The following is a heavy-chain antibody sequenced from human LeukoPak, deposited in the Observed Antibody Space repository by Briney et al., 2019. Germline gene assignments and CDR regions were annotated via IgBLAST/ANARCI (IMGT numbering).Heavy chain of an antibody. CDR2: ISESSSTI. Sequence: HPGGSLRLSCAASGFTFSTYGMNWVRQAPGKGLEWVSYISESSSTICYADPVKGRFTISRDNAKNSLYLQMNTLRAEDTAVYYCARDQIDYWGQGTLVTVSS. V-gene: IGHV3-48*01. CDR1: GFTFSTYG. J-gene: IGHJ4*02. CDR3: ARDQIDY.